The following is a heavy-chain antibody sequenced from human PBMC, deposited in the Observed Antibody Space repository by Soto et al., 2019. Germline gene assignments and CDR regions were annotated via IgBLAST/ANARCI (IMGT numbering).Heavy chain of an antibody. CDR1: GFTFSSYE. V-gene: IGHV3-48*03. CDR2: ITSTGSTR. D-gene: IGHD2-8*01. J-gene: IGHJ4*02. Sequence: GGSLRLSCAASGFTFSSYEMNWVRQAPGKGLEWVSDITSTGSTRYYADSVKGRFTISSDNAKNSLYLQMNSLRAEDTAVYYCARGYCTSSACHWNFDYWGQGTLVTVSS. CDR3: ARGYCTSSACHWNFDY.